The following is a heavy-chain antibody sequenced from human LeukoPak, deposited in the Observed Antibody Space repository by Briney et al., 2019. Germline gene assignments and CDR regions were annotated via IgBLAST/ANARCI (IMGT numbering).Heavy chain of an antibody. Sequence: SETLSLTCAVSGGSISSSNWWSWVRPPPGNGLEWIGEIYHSGSTNYNPSLKSRVTISVDKSKNQFSLKLSSVTAADTAVYYCAARCYDYVWGSPFDYWGQGTLVTVSS. D-gene: IGHD3-16*01. V-gene: IGHV4-4*02. CDR2: IYHSGST. CDR1: GGSISSSNW. CDR3: AARCYDYVWGSPFDY. J-gene: IGHJ4*02.